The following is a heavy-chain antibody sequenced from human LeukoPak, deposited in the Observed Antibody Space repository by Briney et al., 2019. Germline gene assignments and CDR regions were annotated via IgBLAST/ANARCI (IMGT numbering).Heavy chain of an antibody. D-gene: IGHD3-10*01. CDR2: IYYSGST. CDR3: ARGDYYYAYGFDY. Sequence: ASETLSLTCTVSGGSISSSSYYWGWIRQPPGKGLEWIGSIYYSGSTYYNPSLKSRVTISLDTSKNQFSLKLSSVTAADTAVYYCARGDYYYAYGFDYWGQGTLVTVSS. CDR1: GGSISSSSYY. J-gene: IGHJ4*02. V-gene: IGHV4-39*07.